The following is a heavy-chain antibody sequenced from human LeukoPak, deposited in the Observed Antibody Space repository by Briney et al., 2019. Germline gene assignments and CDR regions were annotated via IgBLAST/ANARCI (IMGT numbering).Heavy chain of an antibody. V-gene: IGHV3-48*01. J-gene: IGHJ4*02. CDR1: GFTFSSYT. CDR2: FDLSGTT. D-gene: IGHD4-17*01. Sequence: GGSLRLSCAASGFTFSSYTMNWVRQAPGKGLEWISCFDLSGTTYYADSVKGRFTISRDNAENSLFLQMNTLRAEDTAVYYCARGAGPYGDYRDYWGQGTLVTVS. CDR3: ARGAGPYGDYRDY.